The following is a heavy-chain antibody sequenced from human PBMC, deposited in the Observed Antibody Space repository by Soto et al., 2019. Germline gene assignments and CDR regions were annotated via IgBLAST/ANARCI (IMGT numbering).Heavy chain of an antibody. CDR2: IYYSGST. CDR3: ARGDSSGYYVYYYGMDV. V-gene: IGHV4-59*01. D-gene: IGHD3-22*01. Sequence: SETLSLTCTVSGGSISSYYWSWIRQPPGKGLEWIGYIYYSGSTNYNPSLKSRVTISVDTSKNQFSLKLSSVTAADTAVYYCARGDSSGYYVYYYGMDVWGQGTTVTVSS. CDR1: GGSISSYY. J-gene: IGHJ6*02.